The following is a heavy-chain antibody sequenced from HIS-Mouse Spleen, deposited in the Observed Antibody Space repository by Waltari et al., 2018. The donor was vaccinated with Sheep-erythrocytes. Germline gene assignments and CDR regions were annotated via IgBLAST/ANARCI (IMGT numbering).Heavy chain of an antibody. V-gene: IGHV4-39*07. Sequence: QLQLQESGPGLVKPSETLSLTCTVSGGSISSSSYYWGWIRQPPGKGLGWIGSIDYSGGTYSNPSLKSRVTISVDTSKNQFSLKLSSVTAADTAVYYCARDEGTYYDFWSGYPPSYYFDYWGQGTLVTVSS. D-gene: IGHD3-3*01. J-gene: IGHJ4*02. CDR3: ARDEGTYYDFWSGYPPSYYFDY. CDR2: IDYSGGT. CDR1: GGSISSSSYY.